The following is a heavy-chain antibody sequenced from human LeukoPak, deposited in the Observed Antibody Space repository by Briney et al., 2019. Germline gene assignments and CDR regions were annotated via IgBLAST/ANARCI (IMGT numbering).Heavy chain of an antibody. CDR2: IYPGDSDT. CDR3: ARGPPRTTSYYYYYMDV. D-gene: IGHD1-7*01. CDR1: GYSFTSYW. V-gene: IGHV5-51*01. Sequence: GESLKISFKGSGYSFTSYWIGWVRQMPGKGLEWMGIIYPGDSDTRYSPPFQGQVTISADKSISTAYLQWSSLKASDTAMYYCARGPPRTTSYYYYYMDVWGKGTTVTVSS. J-gene: IGHJ6*03.